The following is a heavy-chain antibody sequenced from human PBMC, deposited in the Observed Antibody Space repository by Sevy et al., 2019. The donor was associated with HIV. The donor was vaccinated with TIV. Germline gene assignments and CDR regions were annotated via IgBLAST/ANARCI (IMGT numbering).Heavy chain of an antibody. CDR3: AKDRVTVFGVVVTFDS. V-gene: IGHV3-23*01. Sequence: GALRLSCAASGFTFDSYAMHWVRQVAGKGLEWVSTISGSGYATYYADSVKGRFIISRGTSRNTLYLQMNSLRVEDSAVYFCAKDRVTVFGVVVTFDSWGQGTLVTVSS. D-gene: IGHD3-3*01. CDR1: GFTFDSYA. J-gene: IGHJ4*02. CDR2: ISGSGYAT.